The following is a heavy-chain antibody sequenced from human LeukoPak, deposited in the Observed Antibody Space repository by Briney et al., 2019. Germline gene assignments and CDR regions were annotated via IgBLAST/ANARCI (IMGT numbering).Heavy chain of an antibody. CDR1: GGTFSSYA. CDR3: ARTAYGSGSYVDY. Sequence: SVKVSCKASGGTFSSYAISWVRQAPGQGLEWMGRIIPILGIANYAQKFQGRVTITADKSTSTAYMELSSLRSEDTAVYYRARTAYGSGSYVDYWGQGTLVTVSS. D-gene: IGHD3-10*01. V-gene: IGHV1-69*04. CDR2: IIPILGIA. J-gene: IGHJ4*02.